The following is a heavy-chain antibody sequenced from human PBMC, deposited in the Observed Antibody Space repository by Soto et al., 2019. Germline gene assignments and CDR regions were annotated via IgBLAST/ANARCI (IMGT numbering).Heavy chain of an antibody. D-gene: IGHD2-2*01. CDR2: IYYSGST. Sequence: QVQLQESGPGLVKPSETLSLTCTVSGGSVSSGSYYWSWIRQPPGKGLEWIGYIYYSGSTNYNPPLKSRVTISVDTGKNQFSLKLSSVTAADTAVYYCAGYCSSTSCYYFDYWGQGTLVNVST. CDR1: GGSVSSGSYY. V-gene: IGHV4-61*01. J-gene: IGHJ4*02. CDR3: AGYCSSTSCYYFDY.